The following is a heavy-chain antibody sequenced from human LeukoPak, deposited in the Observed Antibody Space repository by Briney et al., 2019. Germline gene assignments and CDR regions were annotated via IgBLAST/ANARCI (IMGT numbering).Heavy chain of an antibody. CDR2: IHIDGST. Sequence: GGSLRLLCAASGFTVSTNYMSWVRQAPGKGLECVSVIHIDGSTYYAASVKGRFTISRDNSKNTLYLQMNSLRAEDTAVYYCARTITMARVDIWGQGTMVTISS. J-gene: IGHJ3*02. V-gene: IGHV3-53*01. CDR3: ARTITMARVDI. D-gene: IGHD3-10*01. CDR1: GFTVSTNY.